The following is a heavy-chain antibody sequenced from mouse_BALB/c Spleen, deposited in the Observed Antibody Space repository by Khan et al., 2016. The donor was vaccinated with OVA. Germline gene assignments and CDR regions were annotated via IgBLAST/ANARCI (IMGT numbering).Heavy chain of an antibody. CDR2: IWSGGNT. Sequence: QIQLVQSGPGLVQPSQSLSITCTVSGFSLTSYGVHWVRQSPGKGLEWLGVIWSGGNTDYNATFISRLSIRKDNSKSQVFFKMNSLQANDTAIFYCARNRGGYVDVWGAGTTVTVSS. V-gene: IGHV2-2*02. CDR3: ARNRGGYVDV. J-gene: IGHJ1*01. CDR1: GFSLTSYG.